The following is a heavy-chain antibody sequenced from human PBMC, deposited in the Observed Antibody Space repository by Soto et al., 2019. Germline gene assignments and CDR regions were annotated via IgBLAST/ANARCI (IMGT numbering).Heavy chain of an antibody. CDR1: GYTFTGYY. D-gene: IGHD1-7*01. CDR2: INPNSGGT. CDR3: ARGGITGTKVYYYYGMDV. Sequence: VNVSCKASGYTFTGYYMHWVRQAPGQGLEWMGWINPNSGGTNYAQKFQGRVTMTRDTSISTAYMELSRLRSDDTAVYYCARGGITGTKVYYYYGMDVWGQGNTVTVSS. V-gene: IGHV1-2*02. J-gene: IGHJ6*02.